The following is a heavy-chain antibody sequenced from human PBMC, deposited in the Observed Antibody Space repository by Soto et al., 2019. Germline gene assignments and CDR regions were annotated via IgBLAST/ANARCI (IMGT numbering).Heavy chain of an antibody. V-gene: IGHV3-13*01. CDR2: IGTAGDT. J-gene: IGHJ6*02. D-gene: IGHD3-16*01. CDR1: GFTFSSYD. Sequence: EVQLVESGGGLVQPGGSLRLSCAASGFTFSSYDMHWVRQATGKGLEWVSAIGTAGDTYYPGSVKGRFTISRENAKNSLYLQMNSLRAGDTAVYYCARAIRAYYDYGMDVWGQGTTVTVSS. CDR3: ARAIRAYYDYGMDV.